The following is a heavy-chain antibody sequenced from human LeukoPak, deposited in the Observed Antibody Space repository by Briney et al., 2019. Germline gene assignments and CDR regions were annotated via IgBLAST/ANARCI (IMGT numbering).Heavy chain of an antibody. D-gene: IGHD3-10*01. CDR2: INQDESGK. CDR1: GFTFSNYW. J-gene: IGHJ4*02. CDR3: ARDKDFTIDY. Sequence: GGSLRLSCAASGFTFSNYWMSWVRQAPGKGLEWVAKINQDESGKYYVGSVKGRFTISRDNAKKSLYLQMNSLRDTDTAVYYCARDKDFTIDYWGQGTLVTVSS. V-gene: IGHV3-7*03.